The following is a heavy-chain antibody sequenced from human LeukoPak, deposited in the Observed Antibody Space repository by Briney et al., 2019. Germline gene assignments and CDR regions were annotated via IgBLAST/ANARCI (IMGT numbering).Heavy chain of an antibody. J-gene: IGHJ3*02. D-gene: IGHD4-17*01. Sequence: ASVKVSCKASGYTFTSYYMHWVRQAPGQGLEWMGIINPSGGSTSYAQKFQGRATMTRDMSTSTVYMELSSLRSEDTAVYYCARGNGERAFDIWGQGTMVTVSS. V-gene: IGHV1-46*01. CDR2: INPSGGST. CDR1: GYTFTSYY. CDR3: ARGNGERAFDI.